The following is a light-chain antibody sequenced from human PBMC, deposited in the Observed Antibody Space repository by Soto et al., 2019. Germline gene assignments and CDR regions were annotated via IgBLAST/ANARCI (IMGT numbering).Light chain of an antibody. CDR3: QQYNTYPLT. CDR1: QTISNL. Sequence: DVQMTQSPSTLSASVGDRVTITCRVSQTISNLLAWYQQKPGRAPTLLIYKASTLESGVPSRFSGSGSGTEFTLTISSLQADDLATYYCQQYNTYPLTFGQGTRLEIK. CDR2: KAS. V-gene: IGKV1-5*03. J-gene: IGKJ5*01.